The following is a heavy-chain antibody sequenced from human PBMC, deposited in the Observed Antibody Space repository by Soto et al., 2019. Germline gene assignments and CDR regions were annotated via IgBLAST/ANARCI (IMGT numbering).Heavy chain of an antibody. Sequence: PGGSLRLSCAASGFTFSSYAMSWVRQAPGKGLEWVSAISGSGGSTYYADSVKGRFTISRDNSKNTLYLQMNSLRAEDTAVYYCAKDPGGSYWLYYFDYWGQGTLVTVSS. V-gene: IGHV3-23*01. J-gene: IGHJ4*02. CDR1: GFTFSSYA. CDR2: ISGSGGST. D-gene: IGHD1-26*01. CDR3: AKDPGGSYWLYYFDY.